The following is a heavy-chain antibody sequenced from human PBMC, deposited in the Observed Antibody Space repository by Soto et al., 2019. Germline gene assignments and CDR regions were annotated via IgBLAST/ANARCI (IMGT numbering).Heavy chain of an antibody. V-gene: IGHV3-74*01. J-gene: IGHJ4*02. Sequence: EVQLVESGGGLVQPGGSLRLSCAASGFSFSSYGMHWVRQAPGTGLVWVSRVDADGSGTTYAGSVKGRFSISRDNAKNAVSLVKNNLRAEDTAVYYCAGASGWKFDYWGLAVLVTVSS. D-gene: IGHD1-1*01. CDR3: AGASGWKFDY. CDR2: VDADGSGT. CDR1: GFSFSSYG.